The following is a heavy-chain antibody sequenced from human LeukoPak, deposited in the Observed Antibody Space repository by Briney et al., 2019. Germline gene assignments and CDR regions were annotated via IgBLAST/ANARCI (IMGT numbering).Heavy chain of an antibody. J-gene: IGHJ3*02. Sequence: PSETLSLTCAVSGGSIRSYYWGRIRQPPGKGLEWIWYIHYSESTKYNPSLKSRVTMSVDTSKNQFSLKLSPVTAADTAVYYCASRSGSFSDALDIWGQGTLVTVSS. CDR2: IHYSEST. CDR1: GGSIRSYY. V-gene: IGHV4-59*08. CDR3: ASRSGSFSDALDI. D-gene: IGHD3-10*01.